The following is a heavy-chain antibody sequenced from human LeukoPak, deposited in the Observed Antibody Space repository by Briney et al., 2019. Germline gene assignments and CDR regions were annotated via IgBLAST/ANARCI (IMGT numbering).Heavy chain of an antibody. Sequence: GASVKVSCKASGDTFSSYAISWVRQAPGQGLEWMGGIIPIFGTANYAQKFQGRVTITADESTSTAYMELSSLRSEDTAVYYCAIIPAAMPRYYYYGMDVWGKGTTVTVSS. J-gene: IGHJ6*04. D-gene: IGHD2-2*01. CDR3: AIIPAAMPRYYYYGMDV. V-gene: IGHV1-69*13. CDR2: IIPIFGTA. CDR1: GDTFSSYA.